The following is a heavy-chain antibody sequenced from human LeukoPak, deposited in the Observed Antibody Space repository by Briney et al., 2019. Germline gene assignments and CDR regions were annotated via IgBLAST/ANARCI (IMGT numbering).Heavy chain of an antibody. J-gene: IGHJ5*02. CDR3: TRSCGSTSCSDGDWFDP. CDR2: MHYSGST. CDR1: GGSIINYDYY. Sequence: PSETPSLTCTVSGGSIINYDYYWGWIRQPPGKGLEWIASMHYSGSTYLNPSLKGRVTISVDTSKNQFSLNLSSVTAADTAVYYCTRSCGSTSCSDGDWFDPWGQGTLVTVSS. V-gene: IGHV4-39*01. D-gene: IGHD2-2*01.